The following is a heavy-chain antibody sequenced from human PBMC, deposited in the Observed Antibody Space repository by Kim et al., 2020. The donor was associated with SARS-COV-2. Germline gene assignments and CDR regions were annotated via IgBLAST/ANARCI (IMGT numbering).Heavy chain of an antibody. V-gene: IGHV1-3*01. CDR2: INAGNGNT. Sequence: ASVKVSCKASGYTFTSYAMHWVRQAPGQRLEWMGWINAGNGNTKYSQKFQGRVTITRDTSASTAYMELSSLRSEDTAVYYCARAAWSYSSSPLVGDYWGQGTLVTVSS. CDR1: GYTFTSYA. J-gene: IGHJ4*02. D-gene: IGHD6-13*01. CDR3: ARAAWSYSSSPLVGDY.